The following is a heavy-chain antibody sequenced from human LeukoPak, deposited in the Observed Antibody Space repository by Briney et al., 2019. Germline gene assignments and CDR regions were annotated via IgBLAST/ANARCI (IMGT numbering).Heavy chain of an antibody. CDR2: FETEDDEP. J-gene: IGHJ3*02. D-gene: IGHD2-8*01. CDR3: ASGNEVTLDGFAI. V-gene: IGHV1-24*01. Sequence: ASVKVSCKVSGYSLSEISVHWIRQVPGRGLEWMGSFETEDDEPLYAQKFRGRVTMTEDTSTDTAYMELSSLRSEDTAVYYCASGNEVTLDGFAIWGQGAMVTVSS. CDR1: GYSLSEIS.